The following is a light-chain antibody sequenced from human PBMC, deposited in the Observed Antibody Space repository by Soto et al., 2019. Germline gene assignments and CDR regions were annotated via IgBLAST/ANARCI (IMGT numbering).Light chain of an antibody. CDR3: QQANSFLGIT. CDR1: QGISRW. Sequence: DIQMTQSPSSVSASVGDRVTITCRASQGISRWLAWFPQKPGKAPKLLIYAASSLQSGGPSRFSGSGSVTDFTLTISSLQPEDFATYYCQQANSFLGITFGPGTKVDIK. J-gene: IGKJ3*01. CDR2: AAS. V-gene: IGKV1-12*01.